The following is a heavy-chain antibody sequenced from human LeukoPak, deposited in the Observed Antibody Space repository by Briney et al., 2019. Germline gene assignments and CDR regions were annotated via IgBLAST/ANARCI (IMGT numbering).Heavy chain of an antibody. V-gene: IGHV1-69*06. CDR1: GGTFSSYA. CDR2: IIPIFGTA. J-gene: IGHJ5*02. D-gene: IGHD3-22*01. CDR3: ARKVPNDSSGYYYRGQFDP. Sequence: SVKVSCKASGGTFSSYAISWVRQAPGQGLEWMGGIIPIFGTANYAQKFQGRATITADKSTSTAYMELSSLRSEDTAVYYCARKVPNDSSGYYYRGQFDPWGQGTLVTVSS.